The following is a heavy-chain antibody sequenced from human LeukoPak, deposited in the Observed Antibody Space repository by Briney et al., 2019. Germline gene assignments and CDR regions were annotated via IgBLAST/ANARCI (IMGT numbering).Heavy chain of an antibody. CDR3: ARGERAAVTAFDY. J-gene: IGHJ4*02. D-gene: IGHD4-17*01. Sequence: GGSLRLSCAASGFTFSTNWMTWVRQAPGKGLEWVANIRQDGSEKFYVDSVKGRFTISRDNAKNSLYLQLNSLRAEDTAVYYCARGERAAVTAFDYWGQGTLVTVSS. V-gene: IGHV3-7*04. CDR2: IRQDGSEK. CDR1: GFTFSTNW.